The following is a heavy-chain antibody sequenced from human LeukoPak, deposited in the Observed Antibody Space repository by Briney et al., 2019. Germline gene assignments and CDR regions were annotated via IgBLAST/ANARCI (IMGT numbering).Heavy chain of an antibody. Sequence: GESLKISCKASGYTFSDYWIGWVRQMPGQGLEWMGIVYPGDSDARYSPSFQGHVTISADKSINTAYLQWSGLQASDNAIYFCARSQGLYGAADYWGQGTLV. CDR1: GYTFSDYW. V-gene: IGHV5-51*01. CDR3: ARSQGLYGAADY. J-gene: IGHJ4*02. D-gene: IGHD2-2*02. CDR2: VYPGDSDA.